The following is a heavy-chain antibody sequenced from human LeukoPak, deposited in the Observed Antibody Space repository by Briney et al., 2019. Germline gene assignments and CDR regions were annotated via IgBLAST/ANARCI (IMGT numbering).Heavy chain of an antibody. D-gene: IGHD1-26*01. J-gene: IGHJ4*02. CDR3: AKDSIVGATGSFDY. Sequence: PGGSLRLSCAASGFTFDDYTMHWVRQAPGKGLEWVSLISWDGGSTYYADSVKGRFTISRDNSKNSLYLRMNSLRTEDTALYYCAKDSIVGATGSFDYWGQGTLVTVSS. CDR1: GFTFDDYT. CDR2: ISWDGGST. V-gene: IGHV3-43*01.